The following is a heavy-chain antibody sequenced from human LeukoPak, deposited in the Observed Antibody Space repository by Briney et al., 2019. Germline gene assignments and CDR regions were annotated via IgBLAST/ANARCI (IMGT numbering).Heavy chain of an antibody. CDR3: ARVIGYDWESFFDY. V-gene: IGHV4-59*01. CDR2: IYYSGST. D-gene: IGHD5-12*01. J-gene: IGHJ4*02. CDR1: GGSISSYY. Sequence: SETLSLTCTVSGGSISSYYWSWIRQPPGKGLEWIGYIYYSGSTNYNPSLKSRVTISVDTSKNQFSLKLSSVTAADTAMYYCARVIGYDWESFFDYWGQGSLVTVSS.